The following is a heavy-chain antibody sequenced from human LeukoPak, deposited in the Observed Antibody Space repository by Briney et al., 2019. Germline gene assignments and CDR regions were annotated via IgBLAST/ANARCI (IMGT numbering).Heavy chain of an antibody. J-gene: IGHJ3*02. CDR3: AKVASTTRRHDAFDI. D-gene: IGHD1-1*01. Sequence: ASVKVSCKASGYTFTGYYMHWVRQAPGQGLEWMGWITPSSGGTIYAQKFQGRVTMTRDMSICTAYMELSRLRSDDTAVYYCAKVASTTRRHDAFDIWGQGTLVTVSS. V-gene: IGHV1-2*02. CDR2: ITPSSGGT. CDR1: GYTFTGYY.